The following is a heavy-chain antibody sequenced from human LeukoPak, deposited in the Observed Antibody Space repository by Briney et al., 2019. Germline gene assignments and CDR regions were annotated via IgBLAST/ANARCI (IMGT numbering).Heavy chain of an antibody. J-gene: IGHJ4*02. CDR1: GFTVSSNY. Sequence: PGGSLRLSCAASGFTVSSNYMSWVRQAPGKGLEWVSVIYSGGSTYYADSVKGRFTISRDNSKNTLYLQMNSLRAEDTAVYYCAAQYCGGDCGLDYWGQGTLVTVSS. D-gene: IGHD2-21*02. CDR3: AAQYCGGDCGLDY. CDR2: IYSGGST. V-gene: IGHV3-66*01.